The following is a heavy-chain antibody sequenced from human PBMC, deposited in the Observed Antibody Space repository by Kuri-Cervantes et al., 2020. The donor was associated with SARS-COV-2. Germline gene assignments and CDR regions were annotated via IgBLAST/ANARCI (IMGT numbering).Heavy chain of an antibody. CDR1: GFTFSDYY. D-gene: IGHD1-26*01. CDR3: ARSSGGSYFNPFDY. Sequence: GESLKISCAASGFTFSDYYMNWVRQAPGKGLEWVSSISSSSTIYYADSVKGRFTISRDNSKNTLYLHMNSLRAEDAAVYYCARSSGGSYFNPFDYWGQGTLVTVSS. J-gene: IGHJ4*02. V-gene: IGHV3-69-1*01. CDR2: ISSSSTI.